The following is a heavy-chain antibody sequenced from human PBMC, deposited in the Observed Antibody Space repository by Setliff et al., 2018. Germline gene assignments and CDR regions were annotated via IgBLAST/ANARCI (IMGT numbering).Heavy chain of an antibody. CDR1: GGSISSYY. V-gene: IGHV4-4*07. Sequence: SETLSLTCTVSGGSISSYYWSWIRQPAGKGLEWIGRIYTSGSTNYNPSLKXXVTMSVDTSKNQFSLKLSSVTAADTAVYYCARDHGDYGYYYYYMDVWGKGTTVTVSS. J-gene: IGHJ6*03. CDR2: IYTSGST. CDR3: ARDHGDYGYYYYYMDV. D-gene: IGHD4-17*01.